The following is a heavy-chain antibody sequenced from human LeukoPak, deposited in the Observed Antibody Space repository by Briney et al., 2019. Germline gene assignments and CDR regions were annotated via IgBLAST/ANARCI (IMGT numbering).Heavy chain of an antibody. J-gene: IGHJ4*02. CDR2: IYYSGST. CDR1: GVSISSYY. D-gene: IGHD3-10*01. V-gene: IGHV4-59*12. CDR3: ARGGPFYYGSGSYYDY. Sequence: PSETLSLTCTVSGVSISSYYWSWIRQPPGKGLEWIGYIYYSGSTNYNPSLKSRVTISIDKSKNQFSLKLSSVTAADTAVYYCARGGPFYYGSGSYYDYWGQGILVTVSS.